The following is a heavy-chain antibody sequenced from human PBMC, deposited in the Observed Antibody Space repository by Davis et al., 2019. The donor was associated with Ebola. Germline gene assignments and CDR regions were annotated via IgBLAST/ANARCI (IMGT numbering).Heavy chain of an antibody. Sequence: GESLKISCAASGFTFSSYSMNWVRQAPGKGLEWVSSISSSSSYIYYADSVKGRFTISRDNAKNSLYLQMNSLRDEDTAVYYCARVGLRFLEWLPNYWGQGTLVTVSS. CDR1: GFTFSSYS. J-gene: IGHJ4*02. D-gene: IGHD3-3*01. CDR2: ISSSSSYI. CDR3: ARVGLRFLEWLPNY. V-gene: IGHV3-21*01.